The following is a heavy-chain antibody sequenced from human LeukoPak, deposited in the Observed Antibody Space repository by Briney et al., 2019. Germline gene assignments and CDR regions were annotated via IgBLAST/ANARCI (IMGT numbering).Heavy chain of an antibody. D-gene: IGHD3-3*01. CDR2: INPNSGGT. J-gene: IGHJ4*02. CDR1: GYTFTGYY. Sequence: ASVKVSCKASGYTFTGYYMHWVRQAPGQGLEWMGWINPNSGGTNYAQKFQGRVTMTRDTSITTAYMELTRLRSDDTAVYYCARIIRIFGVVTQYHFDYWGQGTLVTVSS. V-gene: IGHV1-2*02. CDR3: ARIIRIFGVVTQYHFDY.